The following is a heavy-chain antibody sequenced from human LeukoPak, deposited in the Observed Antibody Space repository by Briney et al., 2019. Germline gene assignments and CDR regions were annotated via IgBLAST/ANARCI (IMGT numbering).Heavy chain of an antibody. CDR2: IKTDGSEK. V-gene: IGHV3-7*01. D-gene: IGHD3-3*01. CDR1: GFTFSNYW. Sequence: GGSLRLSCEGSGFTFSNYWMGWVRQAPGKGLQWVANIKTDGSEKYYVDSVKGRFTISRDNAKNSLYLQMNSLRAEDTTVYYCARNYDFWSAYHNAFDVWGQGTMVIVSA. CDR3: ARNYDFWSAYHNAFDV. J-gene: IGHJ3*01.